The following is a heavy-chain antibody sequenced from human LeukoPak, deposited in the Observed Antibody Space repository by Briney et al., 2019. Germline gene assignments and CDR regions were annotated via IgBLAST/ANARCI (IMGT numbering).Heavy chain of an antibody. J-gene: IGHJ4*02. Sequence: PGGSLRLSCAVSGFSLSNYWMNWVRQAPGKGLVWVSRINGDGSRTRYADSVKGRFTISRDNGKNTLYLQMNSLRAEDTAVYYCTRDQYYFDSSGLPDYRGQGTLVTVSS. CDR2: INGDGSRT. CDR1: GFSLSNYW. V-gene: IGHV3-74*01. D-gene: IGHD3-22*01. CDR3: TRDQYYFDSSGLPDY.